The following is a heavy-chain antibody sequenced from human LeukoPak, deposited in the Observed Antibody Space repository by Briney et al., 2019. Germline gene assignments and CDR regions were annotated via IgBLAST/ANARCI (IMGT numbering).Heavy chain of an antibody. CDR2: ISNDGSIK. J-gene: IGHJ4*02. CDR1: GFTFSSYA. D-gene: IGHD4-11*01. CDR3: ANLHDY. V-gene: IGHV3-30*18. Sequence: GVSLTLSCAASGFTFSSYAMQWVRQAPGKGLEWVAVISNDGSIKYYADSVKGRFTISGDNSTHTLYLQMNSLRAEDTAVYYCANLHDYWGEGTLVTVSS.